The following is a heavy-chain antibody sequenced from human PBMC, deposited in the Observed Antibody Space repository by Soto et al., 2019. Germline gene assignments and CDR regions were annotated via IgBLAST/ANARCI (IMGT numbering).Heavy chain of an antibody. CDR3: ARHLHRITSSQG. V-gene: IGHV4-39*01. Sequence: QLQLQESGPGLVKPSETLSLTCTVSGGSISSSSYYWGWIRQPPGKGLEWIGSIYDSGSTYCNPSLKPPVNIPVDTSKNQSTLKLSSATAADTAVYYCARHLHRITSSQGWGHGTLGSVST. D-gene: IGHD3-3*01. CDR1: GGSISSSSYY. CDR2: IYDSGST. J-gene: IGHJ4*01.